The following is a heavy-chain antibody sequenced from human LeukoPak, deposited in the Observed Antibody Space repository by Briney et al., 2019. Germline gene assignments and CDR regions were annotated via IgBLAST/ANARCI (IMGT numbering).Heavy chain of an antibody. CDR2: IKPEGSEK. Sequence: GVSLRLSCAAAGFPLTRYGMSWVRQAPGKGLEWVANIKPEGSEKHYVDSVKGRFTISRDNAKNSLYLQMNRLRAVDTAVYYRARASRFTMTVVIWGQGKMVTVSS. V-gene: IGHV3-7*04. CDR1: GFPLTRYG. D-gene: IGHD3-22*01. CDR3: ARASRFTMTVVI. J-gene: IGHJ3*01.